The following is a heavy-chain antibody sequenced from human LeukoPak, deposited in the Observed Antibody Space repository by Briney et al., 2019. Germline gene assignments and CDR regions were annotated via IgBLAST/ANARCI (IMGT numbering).Heavy chain of an antibody. D-gene: IGHD1-7*01. J-gene: IGHJ5*02. CDR1: GGSFSGYL. CDR3: AKGGRTAPATRFDP. V-gene: IGHV3-23*01. Sequence: ETLSLTCGVYGGSFSGYLWNWVRQAPGKGLEWVSAISGSGGSTYYADSVKGRFTISRDNSKNTLYLQMNSLRAEDTAVYYCAKGGRTAPATRFDPWGQGTLVTVSS. CDR2: ISGSGGST.